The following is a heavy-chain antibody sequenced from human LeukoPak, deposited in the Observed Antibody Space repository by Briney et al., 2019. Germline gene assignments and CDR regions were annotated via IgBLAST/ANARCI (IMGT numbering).Heavy chain of an antibody. CDR1: GGSFSGYY. V-gene: IGHV4-34*01. J-gene: IGHJ4*02. CDR3: ARGRGYVWGSYRPNYFDY. Sequence: PSETLSLTCAVYGGSFSGYYWSWIRQPPGKGLEWIGEINHSGSTNYNPSLKSRVTISVDTYKNQFSLKLSSVTAADTAVYYCARGRGYVWGSYRPNYFDYWGQGTLVTVSS. CDR2: INHSGST. D-gene: IGHD3-16*02.